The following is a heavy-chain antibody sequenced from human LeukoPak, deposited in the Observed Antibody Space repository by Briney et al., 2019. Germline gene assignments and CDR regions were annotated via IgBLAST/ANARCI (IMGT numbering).Heavy chain of an antibody. D-gene: IGHD3-22*01. CDR2: INHSGST. CDR3: ARRVRITMIVAGPLNYFDY. V-gene: IGHV4-34*01. CDR1: GGSFSGYY. J-gene: IGHJ4*02. Sequence: SETLSLTCAVYGGSFSGYYWSWIRQPPGKGLEWIGEINHSGSTNYNPSLKSRVTISVDTSKNQFSLKLSSVTAADTAVYYCARRVRITMIVAGPLNYFDYWGQGTLVTVSS.